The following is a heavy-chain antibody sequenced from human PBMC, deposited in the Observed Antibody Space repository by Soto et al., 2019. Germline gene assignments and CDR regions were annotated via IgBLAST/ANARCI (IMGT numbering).Heavy chain of an antibody. CDR1: GFTFSNYW. Sequence: GGSLRLSCAASGFTFSNYWMHWVRQAPGKGLVWVSRINSDGSSTSYADSVKGRFTISRDNAKNTLYLQMKSLRAEDTAVYYSARGVYCSGGTFYSNYYMDLWGKGTTVTVSS. J-gene: IGHJ6*03. CDR2: INSDGSST. V-gene: IGHV3-74*01. D-gene: IGHD2-15*01. CDR3: ARGVYCSGGTFYSNYYMDL.